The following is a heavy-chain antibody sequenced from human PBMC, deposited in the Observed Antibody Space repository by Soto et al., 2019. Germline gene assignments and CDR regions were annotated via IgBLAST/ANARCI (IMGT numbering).Heavy chain of an antibody. Sequence: GGSLRLSXAASGFTFSGSAMHWVRQASGKGLEWVGRIRSKANSYATAYAVSVKGRFTISRDDSRNTAYLQMNSLETEDTAVYYCARGVYDFWSGHPKGLDYWGQGTVVTVSS. CDR2: IRSKANSYAT. D-gene: IGHD3-3*01. V-gene: IGHV3-73*01. CDR3: ARGVYDFWSGHPKGLDY. CDR1: GFTFSGSA. J-gene: IGHJ4*02.